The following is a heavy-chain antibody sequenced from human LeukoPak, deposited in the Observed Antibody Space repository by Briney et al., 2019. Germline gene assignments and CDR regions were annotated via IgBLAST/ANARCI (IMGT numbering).Heavy chain of an antibody. Sequence: SETLSLTCTVPGGSISSSSYYWVWIRQPPGKGLEWSGSIYYSGSTNYNPSLKSRVTISVDTSKNQFSLRLSSVTAADTAVYYSARLASGSYGPLTPFDYWGQGTLVTVSS. V-gene: IGHV4-39*07. CDR2: IYYSGST. J-gene: IGHJ4*02. CDR3: ARLASGSYGPLTPFDY. D-gene: IGHD1-26*01. CDR1: GGSISSSSYY.